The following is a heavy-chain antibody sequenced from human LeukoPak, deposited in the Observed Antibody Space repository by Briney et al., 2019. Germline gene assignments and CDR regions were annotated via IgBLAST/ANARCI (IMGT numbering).Heavy chain of an antibody. J-gene: IGHJ4*02. Sequence: ASVKVSCKTSGYSFTAFYIHWVRQAPGQGLEWMGWIHPRSGETNYAYKFKGRVTMTRDTSISTVYMDLGSLGSDDTAVYYCGRDGEYGTGSYYRGCFDYWGQGILVTVSS. D-gene: IGHD3-10*01. CDR1: GYSFTAFY. V-gene: IGHV1-2*02. CDR2: IHPRSGET. CDR3: GRDGEYGTGSYYRGCFDY.